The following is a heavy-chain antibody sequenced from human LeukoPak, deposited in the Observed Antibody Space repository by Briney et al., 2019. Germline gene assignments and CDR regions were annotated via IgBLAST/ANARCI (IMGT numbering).Heavy chain of an antibody. CDR2: IWYGGSTK. Sequence: GGSLRLSCAASGFTFSSYGMHWVRQAPGKGLEWVAVIWYGGSTKYYADSVKGRFTISRDNSKNTLYRQMNSLRAEDTAVYYCARDMALDYWGQGALVTVSS. D-gene: IGHD3-10*01. CDR1: GFTFSSYG. J-gene: IGHJ4*02. CDR3: ARDMALDY. V-gene: IGHV3-33*01.